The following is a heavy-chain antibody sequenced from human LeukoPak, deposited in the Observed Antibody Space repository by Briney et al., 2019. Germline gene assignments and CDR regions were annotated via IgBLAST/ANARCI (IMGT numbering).Heavy chain of an antibody. Sequence: SETLSLTCTVSGGSISSSSYYWSWIRQPAGKGLEWIGRIYTSGSTNYNPSLKSRVTISVDTSKNQFSLKLSSVTAADTAVYYCAREGIAAAVMSWGQGTLVTVSS. J-gene: IGHJ4*02. V-gene: IGHV4-61*02. CDR3: AREGIAAAVMS. CDR1: GGSISSSSYY. CDR2: IYTSGST. D-gene: IGHD6-13*01.